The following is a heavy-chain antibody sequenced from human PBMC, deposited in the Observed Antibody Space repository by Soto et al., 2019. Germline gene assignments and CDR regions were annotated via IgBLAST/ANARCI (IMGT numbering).Heavy chain of an antibody. CDR2: IIPILGIA. CDR1: GGTFSSYT. D-gene: IGHD3-16*01. J-gene: IGHJ3*02. Sequence: QVPLVQSGAEVKKPGSSVKVSCKASGGTFSSYTISWVRQAPGQGLEWMGRIIPILGIANYAQKFQGRVTITADKSTSTAYMELSSLRSEDTAVYYCARDYDYIPPYPLAFDIWGQGTMVTVSS. V-gene: IGHV1-69*08. CDR3: ARDYDYIPPYPLAFDI.